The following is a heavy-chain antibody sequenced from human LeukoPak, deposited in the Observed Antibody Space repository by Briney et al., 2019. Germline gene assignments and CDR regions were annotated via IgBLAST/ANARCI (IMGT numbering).Heavy chain of an antibody. CDR3: ARGRSNSSSWYGNWFDP. Sequence: ASVKVSCKASGYTSTSYYMHWVRQAPGQGLEWMGIINPSGGSTSYAQKFQGRVTMTRDTSTSTVYMELSSLRSEDTAVYYCARGRSNSSSWYGNWFDPWGQGTLVTVSS. J-gene: IGHJ5*02. D-gene: IGHD6-13*01. V-gene: IGHV1-46*01. CDR2: INPSGGST. CDR1: GYTSTSYY.